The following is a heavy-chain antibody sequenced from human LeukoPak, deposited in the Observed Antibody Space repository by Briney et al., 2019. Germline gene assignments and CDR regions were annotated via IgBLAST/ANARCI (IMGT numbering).Heavy chain of an antibody. J-gene: IGHJ4*02. CDR2: VSTGSNYI. CDR3: ARDLDLDY. V-gene: IGHV3-21*04. CDR1: GFTFSSYS. Sequence: PGGSLRLSCTASGFTFSSYSLNWVRQAPGKGLEWVSSVSTGSNYIYYADSVKGRFTISRDNDKNSLYLQMNSLRAEDTAVYYCARDLDLDYWGQGTLVTVSS.